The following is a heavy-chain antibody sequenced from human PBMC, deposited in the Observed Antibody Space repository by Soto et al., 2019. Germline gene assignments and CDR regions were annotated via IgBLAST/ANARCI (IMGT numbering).Heavy chain of an antibody. CDR2: IRGFSPYT. CDR3: AKEQLVERNLDY. V-gene: IGHV3-23*01. CDR1: GFTFRSYT. D-gene: IGHD6-13*01. J-gene: IGHJ4*02. Sequence: GGSLRLSCVASGFTFRSYTMNWVRQAPGKGLEWVSAIRGFSPYTFYADSVKGRFTISRDNSKNTLYLQMNSLRAEDTAVYYCAKEQLVERNLDYWGQGTLVTVSS.